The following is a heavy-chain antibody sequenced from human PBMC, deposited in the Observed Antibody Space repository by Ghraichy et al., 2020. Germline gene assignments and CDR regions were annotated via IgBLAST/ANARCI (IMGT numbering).Heavy chain of an antibody. J-gene: IGHJ4*02. V-gene: IGHV4-39*01. CDR3: TRAVIVGATTDY. Sequence: SQTLSLTCTVSGGSISSSSYYWGWIRQPPGKGLEWIGSIYYSGSTYYNPSLKSRVTISVDTSKNQFSLKLSSVTAADTAVYYCTRAVIVGATTDYWGQGTLVTVSS. CDR1: GGSISSSSYY. D-gene: IGHD1-26*01. CDR2: IYYSGST.